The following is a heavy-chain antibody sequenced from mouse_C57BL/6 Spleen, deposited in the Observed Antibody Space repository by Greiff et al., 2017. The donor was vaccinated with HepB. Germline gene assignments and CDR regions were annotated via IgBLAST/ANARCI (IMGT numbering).Heavy chain of an antibody. J-gene: IGHJ3*01. CDR1: GYTFTSYW. CDR3: AREGETAWFAY. V-gene: IGHV1-69*01. Sequence: VQLQQPGAELVMPGASVKLSCKASGYTFTSYWMHWVKQRPGQGLEWIGEIDPSDSYTNYNQKFKGKSTLTVDKSSSTAYMQLSSLTSEDSAVYYCAREGETAWFAYWGQGTLVTVSA. CDR2: IDPSDSYT.